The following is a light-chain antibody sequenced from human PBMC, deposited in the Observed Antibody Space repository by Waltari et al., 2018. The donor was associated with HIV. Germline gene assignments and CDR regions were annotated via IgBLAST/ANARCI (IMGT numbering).Light chain of an antibody. CDR3: QSSDNTLSGSV. CDR2: NTN. CDR1: NPNIGTPE. J-gene: IGLJ2*01. V-gene: IGLV1-40*01. Sequence: QSVLTQPPSVSGAPGQRVTLPCTGGNPNIGTPEVHCYQHFPGKPPQLLIYNTNNRPSGVPDRFSGSKSGTSASLAITGLQADDEADYYCQSSDNTLSGSVFGGGTRLTVL.